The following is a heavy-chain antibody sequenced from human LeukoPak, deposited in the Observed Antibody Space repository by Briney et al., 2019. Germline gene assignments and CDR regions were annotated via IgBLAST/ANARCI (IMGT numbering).Heavy chain of an antibody. Sequence: GGSLRLSCAASGFTVSSNYMSWVRQAPEKGLEWVSVIYSGGSTYYADSVKGRFTISRDNSKNTLYLQMNSLRAEDTAVYYCARETFRWTPNAGDAFDIWGQGTMVTVSS. J-gene: IGHJ3*02. CDR3: ARETFRWTPNAGDAFDI. D-gene: IGHD3-16*01. CDR1: GFTVSSNY. CDR2: IYSGGST. V-gene: IGHV3-53*01.